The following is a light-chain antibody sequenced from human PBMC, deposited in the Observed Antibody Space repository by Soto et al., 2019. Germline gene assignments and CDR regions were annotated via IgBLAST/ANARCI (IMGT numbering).Light chain of an antibody. J-gene: IGLJ1*01. CDR3: SSFTSSRTLV. CDR1: SSDVGGYDY. CDR2: SVS. Sequence: QSVLTQPASVSGSPGQSISISCTGTSSDVGGYDYVSRYQHHPGKAPKVIIYSVSNRPSGISGRFPGSKSGNTASLTISGLQAEDEADYYCSSFTSSRTLVFGGGTKVTVL. V-gene: IGLV2-14*03.